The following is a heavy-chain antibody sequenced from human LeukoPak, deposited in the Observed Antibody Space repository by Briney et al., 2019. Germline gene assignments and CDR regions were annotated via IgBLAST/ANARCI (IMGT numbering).Heavy chain of an antibody. Sequence: PSETLSLTCTVSGVSISTYSWSWIRQPPGKALEWIGYIYYSGTTNYNPSLKSRLTISVDTSKNQFSLKLSSVTAADTAVYYCAGDSSGWSGWFDPWGQGTLVTVSS. CDR1: GVSISTYS. D-gene: IGHD6-19*01. V-gene: IGHV4-59*01. CDR2: IYYSGTT. J-gene: IGHJ5*02. CDR3: AGDSSGWSGWFDP.